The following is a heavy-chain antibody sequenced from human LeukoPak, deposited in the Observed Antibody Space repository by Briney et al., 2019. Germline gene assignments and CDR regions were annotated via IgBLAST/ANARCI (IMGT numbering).Heavy chain of an antibody. Sequence: GGSLRLSCAASGFTFSRYWMHWVRQAPGKGLVWVSRINSDGGSTTYADSVKGRFTISRDNAENTLYLQMNSLRVEDTAVYYCARDVGSGWYHFDNWGQGTMGPVSS. CDR3: ARDVGSGWYHFDN. D-gene: IGHD6-19*01. CDR2: INSDGGST. V-gene: IGHV3-74*01. J-gene: IGHJ4*02. CDR1: GFTFSRYW.